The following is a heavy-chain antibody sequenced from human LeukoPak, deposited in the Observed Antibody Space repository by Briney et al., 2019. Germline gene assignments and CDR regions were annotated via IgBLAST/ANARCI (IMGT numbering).Heavy chain of an antibody. CDR1: GGSVSSGSSY. J-gene: IGHJ6*03. D-gene: IGHD3-3*01. CDR3: AKTYYDFWGGSYYYYMDV. V-gene: IGHV4-61*01. Sequence: YPSETLSLTCTVSGGSVSSGSSYWSWIRQPPGKGLEWIGYISCSGSTNYNPSLKSRVTISVDASKNQFSLKLSSVTAADTAVYYCAKTYYDFWGGSYYYYMDVWGKGATVTVSS. CDR2: ISCSGST.